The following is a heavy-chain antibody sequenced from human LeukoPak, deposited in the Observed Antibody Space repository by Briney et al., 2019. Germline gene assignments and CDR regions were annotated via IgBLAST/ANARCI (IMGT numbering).Heavy chain of an antibody. V-gene: IGHV3-11*04. D-gene: IGHD6-13*01. J-gene: IGHJ4*02. CDR2: ISSSGSTI. CDR1: GFTFSDYY. Sequence: GGSLRLSCAASGFTFSDYYMSWIRQAPGKGLEWVSYISSSGSTIYYADSVRGRSTISRDNAKNSLYLQMNSLRAEDTAVYYCARDFLAAAGSYYFDYWGQGTLVTVSS. CDR3: ARDFLAAAGSYYFDY.